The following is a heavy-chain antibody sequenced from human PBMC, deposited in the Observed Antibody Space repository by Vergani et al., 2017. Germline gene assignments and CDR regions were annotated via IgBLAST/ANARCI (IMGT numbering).Heavy chain of an antibody. Sequence: EVQLLESGGSLKQPGGSVRLSCAASGFTFSTYAMHWVRQAPGKGLEWVSALTGGGGSTYYADSVEGRFTISRDNSKNTLYLQMNSLKTEDTAVYYCVTDLENYGSRSPRLTYWGQGTLVIVSS. D-gene: IGHD3-10*01. J-gene: IGHJ4*02. CDR1: GFTFSTYA. V-gene: IGHV3-23*01. CDR3: VTDLENYGSRSPRLTY. CDR2: LTGGGGST.